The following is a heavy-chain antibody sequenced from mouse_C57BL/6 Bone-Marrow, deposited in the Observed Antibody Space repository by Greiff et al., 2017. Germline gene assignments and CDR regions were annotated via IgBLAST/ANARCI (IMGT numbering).Heavy chain of an antibody. CDR2: ISSGGSYT. Sequence: EVKVVESGGDLVKPGGSLKLSCAASGFTFSSYGMSWVRQTPDKRLEWVATISSGGSYTYYPDSVKGRFTISRDNAKNTLYLQMSSLKSEDTAMYYCARNYRAYWGQGTLVTVSA. J-gene: IGHJ3*01. CDR3: ARNYRAY. D-gene: IGHD2-1*01. V-gene: IGHV5-6*01. CDR1: GFTFSSYG.